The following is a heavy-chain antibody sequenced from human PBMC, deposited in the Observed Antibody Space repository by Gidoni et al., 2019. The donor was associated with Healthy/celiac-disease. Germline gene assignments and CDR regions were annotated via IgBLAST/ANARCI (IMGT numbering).Heavy chain of an antibody. CDR3: ARGRGYSYGWGYYYYGMDV. Sequence: QVQLVQSGAEVKKPGASVKVSCKASGYTFTRYDINWVRQATGQGLEWMGWMNPNSGNTGYAQKFQGRVTMTRNTSISTAYMELSSLRSDDTAVYYCARGRGYSYGWGYYYYGMDVWGQGTTVTVSS. CDR2: MNPNSGNT. D-gene: IGHD5-18*01. CDR1: GYTFTRYD. J-gene: IGHJ6*02. V-gene: IGHV1-8*01.